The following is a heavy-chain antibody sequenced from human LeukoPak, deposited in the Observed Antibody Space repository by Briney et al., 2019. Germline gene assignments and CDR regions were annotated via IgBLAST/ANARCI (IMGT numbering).Heavy chain of an antibody. CDR2: IHYSGSS. J-gene: IGHJ3*02. CDR1: GGSITSHY. V-gene: IGHV4-59*11. Sequence: SETLSLTCTVSGGSITSHYWSWIRQPPGKGLEWIGYIHYSGSSNYNPSLESRGTISMDTSKNQFSLKLSSVTAADTAVYFCGRAKFLPEDVVDIWGQGTMVTVSS. CDR3: GRAKFLPEDVVDI.